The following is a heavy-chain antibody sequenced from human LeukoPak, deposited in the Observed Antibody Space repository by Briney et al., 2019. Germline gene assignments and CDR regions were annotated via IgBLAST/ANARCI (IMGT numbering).Heavy chain of an antibody. J-gene: IGHJ4*02. CDR2: IYGGDST. D-gene: IGHD3-10*01. CDR1: GFIVTSNY. V-gene: IGHV3-66*01. CDR3: ARAQYSYGSGSYERDY. Sequence: GGSLRFSCAASGFIVTSNYMSWVRQAPGKGLEWVSVIYGGDSTYYADSVKGRFTISRDNSKNTLYLQMNSLRVEDTAVYYCARAQYSYGSGSYERDYWGQGTLVTVSS.